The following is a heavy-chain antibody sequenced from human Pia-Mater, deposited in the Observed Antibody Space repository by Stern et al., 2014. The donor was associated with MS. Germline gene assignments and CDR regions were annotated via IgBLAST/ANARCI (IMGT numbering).Heavy chain of an antibody. V-gene: IGHV7-4-1*01. CDR1: GYDFRRDA. D-gene: IGHD2-21*01. Sequence: VQLVQSGSEWKKPGASVKVSCKASGYDFRRDAMNWVRQAPGQCLEWMGWINSATGDPLYAQGFEGRFVFSLDTSVRTAYLQIVSLRTEDTAIYYCSSRGAGEFGVSPPWSWGQGTLVTVSS. J-gene: IGHJ5*02. CDR3: SSRGAGEFGVSPPWS. CDR2: INSATGDP.